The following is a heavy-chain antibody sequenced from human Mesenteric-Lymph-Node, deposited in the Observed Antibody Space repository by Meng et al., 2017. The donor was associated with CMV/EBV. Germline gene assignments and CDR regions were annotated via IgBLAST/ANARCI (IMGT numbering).Heavy chain of an antibody. CDR2: IYSGGST. Sequence: GESLKISCAASGFTFSNAWMSWVRQAPGKGLEWVSVIYSGGSTYYADSVKGRFTISRDNSKNTLYLQMNSLRAEDTAVYYCARDRLRYCSSTSCPDAFDIWGQGTMVTVSS. J-gene: IGHJ3*02. D-gene: IGHD2-2*01. CDR3: ARDRLRYCSSTSCPDAFDI. CDR1: GFTFSNAW. V-gene: IGHV3-66*02.